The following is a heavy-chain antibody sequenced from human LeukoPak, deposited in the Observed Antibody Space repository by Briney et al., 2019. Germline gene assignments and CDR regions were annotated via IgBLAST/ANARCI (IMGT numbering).Heavy chain of an antibody. CDR2: IKQDGSEK. CDR3: ARAEWSNWYFDL. D-gene: IGHD3-3*01. CDR1: GFTFSTYW. Sequence: GGSLRLSCAASGFTFSTYWMNWVRQAPGKGLEWVANIKQDGSEKYYVDSVKGRFTLSRDSAKNSLYLQMNSLRAEDTAVYYCARAEWSNWYFDLWGRGTLDTVSS. J-gene: IGHJ2*01. V-gene: IGHV3-7*03.